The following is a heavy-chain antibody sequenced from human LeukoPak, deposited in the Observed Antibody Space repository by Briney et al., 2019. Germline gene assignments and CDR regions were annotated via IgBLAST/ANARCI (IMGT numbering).Heavy chain of an antibody. D-gene: IGHD6-19*01. CDR2: ISGSGGNT. Sequence: GGSLRLSCAASGFTFSSYAMSWVRQAPGKGLEWVSAISGSGGNTYYADSVKGRFTISRDNAKNSLYLQMNSLRAEDTAVYYCARDSSGWYYFDYWGQGILVTVSS. CDR3: ARDSSGWYYFDY. CDR1: GFTFSSYA. J-gene: IGHJ4*02. V-gene: IGHV3-23*01.